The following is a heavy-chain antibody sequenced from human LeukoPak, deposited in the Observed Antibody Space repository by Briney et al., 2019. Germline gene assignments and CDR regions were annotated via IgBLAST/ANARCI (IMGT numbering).Heavy chain of an antibody. V-gene: IGHV4-59*10. CDR1: GGSFSGYY. Sequence: SETLSLTCAVYGGSFSGYYWSWIRQPAGKGLEWIGRIYTSGSTNYNPSLRSRVTMSVDTSKNQFSLKLSSVTAADTAVYYCARLCYDSSGPTYYFDYWGQGTLVTVSS. J-gene: IGHJ4*02. CDR2: IYTSGST. CDR3: ARLCYDSSGPTYYFDY. D-gene: IGHD3-22*01.